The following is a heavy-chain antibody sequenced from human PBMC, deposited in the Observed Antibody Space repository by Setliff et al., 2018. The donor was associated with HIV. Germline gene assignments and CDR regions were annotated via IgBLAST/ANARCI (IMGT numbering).Heavy chain of an antibody. CDR1: GFPFSSYS. D-gene: IGHD3-10*01. V-gene: IGHV3-48*01. CDR3: ARREIWGHIYGSGAFNI. CDR2: ISGGSGSI. Sequence: GGSLRLSCAASGFPFSSYSMNWFRQAPGKGLEWVSYISGGSGSIYHADSAKGRFTISRDTSTNTLFLQMNSLRLEDTAVYYCARREIWGHIYGSGAFNIWGQGTVVTVSS. J-gene: IGHJ3*02.